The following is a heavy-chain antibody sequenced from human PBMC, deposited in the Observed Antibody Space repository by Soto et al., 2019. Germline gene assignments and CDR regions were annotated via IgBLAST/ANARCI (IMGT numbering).Heavy chain of an antibody. CDR3: AKDFVPNSSGGSCFTNGPLNLFDP. Sequence: EVQLLESGGGLVQPGGSLRLSCAASGFTFSSYAISWVLQAPGKGLEWVSAISGSGGSTYYAASVKGRFTISRANSKNTLYLQMNSQRAADPAVYYCAKDFVPNSSGGSCFTNGPLNLFDPWGQGTLVTV. V-gene: IGHV3-23*01. CDR2: ISGSGGST. CDR1: GFTFSSYA. J-gene: IGHJ5*02. D-gene: IGHD2-15*01.